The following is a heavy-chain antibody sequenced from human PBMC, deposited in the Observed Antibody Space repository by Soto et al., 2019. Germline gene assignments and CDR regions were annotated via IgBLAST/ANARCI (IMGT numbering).Heavy chain of an antibody. V-gene: IGHV3-7*03. Sequence: EVQLVESGGGLVQPGGSLRLSCAASGFTFSNYVMSWVRQAPGKGLDWVANINQDGTEKYYVHSVKGRFTISRDNAKNSVYLQMNSLRAEDTAVYYCARGSGAATGWGQGTMVTVSS. J-gene: IGHJ3*01. CDR3: ARGSGAATG. CDR1: GFTFSNYV. CDR2: INQDGTEK. D-gene: IGHD2-15*01.